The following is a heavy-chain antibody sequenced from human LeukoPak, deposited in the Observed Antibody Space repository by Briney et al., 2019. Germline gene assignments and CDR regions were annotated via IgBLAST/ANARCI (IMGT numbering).Heavy chain of an antibody. J-gene: IGHJ6*03. V-gene: IGHV3-30*04. D-gene: IGHD6-19*01. CDR3: AKDYSSGWSYYYYMDV. CDR2: ISHDGSNK. Sequence: GGSLRLSCAASGFTFNKYAMHWVRQAPGKGLEWVAFISHDGSNKYYADSVKGRFTISRDNSKNTLYLQMNSLRAEDTAVYYCAKDYSSGWSYYYYMDVWGKGTTVTVSS. CDR1: GFTFNKYA.